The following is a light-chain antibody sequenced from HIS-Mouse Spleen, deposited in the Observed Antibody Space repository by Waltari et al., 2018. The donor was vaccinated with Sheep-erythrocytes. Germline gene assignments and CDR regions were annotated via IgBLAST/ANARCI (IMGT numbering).Light chain of an antibody. CDR1: ALQKKY. V-gene: IGLV3-10*01. J-gene: IGLJ3*02. CDR3: YSTDSSGNHWV. CDR2: EDS. Sequence: SYELTQPPSVSVSPGQTARITCSGDALQKKYAYWYQQKSGQAPVLVIYEDSKRPSGIPERVSGSTSGTMATLTISGAQVEDEADYYCYSTDSSGNHWVFGGGTKLTVL.